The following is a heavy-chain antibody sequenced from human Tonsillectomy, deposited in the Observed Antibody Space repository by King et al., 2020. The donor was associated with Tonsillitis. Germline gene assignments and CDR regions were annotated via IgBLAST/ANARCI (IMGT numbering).Heavy chain of an antibody. CDR2: ISSSGRYI. CDR3: ARGGGFSGYAYMDV. V-gene: IGHV3-21*01. Sequence: VQLVESGGGLVKPGGSLRLSCAASGFTFSSYSMNWVRQALGKGLEWVSCISSSGRYIYYAASVKGRFTISRDSAKNSLYLQMTSLRAEDTAVYYCARGGGFSGYAYMDVWGKGTTATVSS. J-gene: IGHJ6*03. D-gene: IGHD5-12*01. CDR1: GFTFSSYS.